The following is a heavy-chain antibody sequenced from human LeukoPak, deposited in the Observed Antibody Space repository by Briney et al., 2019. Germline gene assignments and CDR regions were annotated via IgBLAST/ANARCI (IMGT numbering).Heavy chain of an antibody. CDR2: IIPIFGTA. Sequence: GASVKVSCKASGGTFSSYAIRWVRQAPGQGLEWMGGIIPIFGTANYAQKFQGRVTITADESTSTAYMELSSLRSEDTAVYYCAGGRGDLVDTATPFHYWGQGTLVTVSS. J-gene: IGHJ4*02. D-gene: IGHD5-18*01. CDR3: AGGRGDLVDTATPFHY. V-gene: IGHV1-69*13. CDR1: GGTFSSYA.